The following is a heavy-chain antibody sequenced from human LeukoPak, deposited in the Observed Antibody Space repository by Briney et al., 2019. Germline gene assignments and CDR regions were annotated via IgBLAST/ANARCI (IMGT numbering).Heavy chain of an antibody. CDR2: ISSSSSYI. V-gene: IGHV3-21*01. CDR1: GSTFSSYS. J-gene: IGHJ3*02. D-gene: IGHD3-22*01. Sequence: PGGSLRLSCAASGSTFSSYSMNWVRQAPGKGLEWVSSISSSSSYIYYADSVKGRFTISRDNAKNSLYLQMNSLRAEDTALYYCARDDVVLHYDSFEGAFDIWGQGTMVTVSS. CDR3: ARDDVVLHYDSFEGAFDI.